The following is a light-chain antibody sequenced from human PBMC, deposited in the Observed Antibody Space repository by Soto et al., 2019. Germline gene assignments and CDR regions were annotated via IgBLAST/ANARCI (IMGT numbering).Light chain of an antibody. J-gene: IGLJ2*01. CDR2: GNS. CDR1: SSNIGAGYD. CDR3: QSYDRSLSVV. V-gene: IGLV1-40*01. Sequence: QSVLTQPPSVSGAPGQRVTISCTGSSSNIGAGYDVHWYQQLPGTAPKLLIYGNSNRPSGVPDRFSGSKSGTSASLAITGLQAEDEADYHRQSYDRSLSVVFGGGTKLPVL.